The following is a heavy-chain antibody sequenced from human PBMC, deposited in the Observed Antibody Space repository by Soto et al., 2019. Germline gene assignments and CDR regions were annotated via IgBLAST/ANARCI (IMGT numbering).Heavy chain of an antibody. D-gene: IGHD6-19*01. Sequence: ASVKVSCKASGGTFSSYAISWVRQAPGQGLEWMGGIIPIFGTANYAQKFQGRVTITADESTSTAYMELSSLRSEDTAVYYCARDGYSSGWQGPYYYGMDVWGQGTTVTVSS. CDR3: ARDGYSSGWQGPYYYGMDV. CDR2: IIPIFGTA. V-gene: IGHV1-69*13. CDR1: GGTFSSYA. J-gene: IGHJ6*02.